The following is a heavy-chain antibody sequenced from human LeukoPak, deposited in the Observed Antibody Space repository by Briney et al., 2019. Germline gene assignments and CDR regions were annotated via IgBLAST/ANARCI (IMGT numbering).Heavy chain of an antibody. CDR1: GFTFDDYA. CDR3: AKDIRLERQGYYYYYGMDV. D-gene: IGHD1-1*01. J-gene: IGHJ6*02. Sequence: GGSLRLSCAASGFTFDDYAMHWVRQAPGKGLEWVSGISWNSGSIGYADSVKGRFTISRDNAKNSLYLQMNSLRAEDTALYYCAKDIRLERQGYYYYYGMDVWGQGTTVTVSS. CDR2: ISWNSGSI. V-gene: IGHV3-9*01.